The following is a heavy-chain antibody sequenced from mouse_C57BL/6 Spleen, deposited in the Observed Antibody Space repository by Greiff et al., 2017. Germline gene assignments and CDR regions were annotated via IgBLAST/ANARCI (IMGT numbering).Heavy chain of an antibody. D-gene: IGHD2-3*01. CDR3: ARESDGYQYYFDY. Sequence: EVQLQESGPELVKPGASVKMSCKASGYTFTDYNMHWVKQSHGKSLEWIGYINPNNGGTSYNQKFKGKATLTVNKSSSTAYMELRSLTSEDSAVYYCARESDGYQYYFDYWGQGTTLTVSS. CDR2: INPNNGGT. CDR1: GYTFTDYN. J-gene: IGHJ2*01. V-gene: IGHV1-22*01.